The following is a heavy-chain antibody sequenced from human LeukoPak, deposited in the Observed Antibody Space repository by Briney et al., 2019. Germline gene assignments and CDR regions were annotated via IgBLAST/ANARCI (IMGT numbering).Heavy chain of an antibody. J-gene: IGHJ1*01. Sequence: GGSLRLSCAASGFTFSDYAMNWVRQAPGKGLEWVSSISGSGSNTYSADYVKGRFTISGDNSKNTLYLQMSSLRVEDTAVYYCAKSSGYTSNWYNFQLWGQGTLVTVSS. CDR2: ISGSGSNT. D-gene: IGHD6-13*01. V-gene: IGHV3-23*01. CDR1: GFTFSDYA. CDR3: AKSSGYTSNWYNFQL.